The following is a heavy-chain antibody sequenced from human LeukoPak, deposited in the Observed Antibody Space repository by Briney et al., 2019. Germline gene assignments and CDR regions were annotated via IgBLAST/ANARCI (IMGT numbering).Heavy chain of an antibody. J-gene: IGHJ4*02. V-gene: IGHV3-21*01. CDR3: ARDPAIFGVVDTDFDY. D-gene: IGHD3-3*01. Sequence: GGSLRLSCAASGFTFSSYSMNWVRQAPGKGLEWVSSISSSSSYIYYADSVKGRFTISRDNAKNSLYLQMNSLRAEDTAVYYCARDPAIFGVVDTDFDYWGQGTLVTVS. CDR2: ISSSSSYI. CDR1: GFTFSSYS.